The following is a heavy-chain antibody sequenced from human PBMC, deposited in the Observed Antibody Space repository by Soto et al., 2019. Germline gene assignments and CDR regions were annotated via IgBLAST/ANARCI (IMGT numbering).Heavy chain of an antibody. D-gene: IGHD2-2*01. V-gene: IGHV4-34*01. CDR1: GGSFSGYY. Sequence: SETLSLTCAVYGGSFSGYYWSWIRQPPGKGLEWIGEINHSGSTNYNPSLKSRVTISVDTSKNQFSLKLSSVTAADTAVYYCARGGPDIVVVPAATSPGYFDYWGQGTLVTVSS. J-gene: IGHJ4*02. CDR3: ARGGPDIVVVPAATSPGYFDY. CDR2: INHSGST.